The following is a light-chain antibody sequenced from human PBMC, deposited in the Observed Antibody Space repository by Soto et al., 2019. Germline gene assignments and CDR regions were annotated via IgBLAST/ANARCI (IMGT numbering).Light chain of an antibody. Sequence: AIRMTQSPSSFSASTGDRVTITCRASQGISSYLAWYQQKPGKAPKLLIYAASTLTSGVPSRFSGSGSGTDFTLTISCLQSEDFATYYCQQYYSYPITFGPGTKVDIK. CDR3: QQYYSYPIT. V-gene: IGKV1-8*01. CDR1: QGISSY. J-gene: IGKJ3*01. CDR2: AAS.